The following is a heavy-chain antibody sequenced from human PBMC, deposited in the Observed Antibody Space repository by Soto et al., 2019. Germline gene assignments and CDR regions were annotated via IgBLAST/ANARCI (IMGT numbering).Heavy chain of an antibody. D-gene: IGHD4-17*01. CDR3: TTDPGTTVTNYYYGMDV. CDR1: ELTFTDAW. J-gene: IGHJ6*02. CDR2: IKSNIDGGTT. V-gene: IGHV3-15*01. Sequence: GGSLRLSCAASELTFTDAWITWVRQPPGKGLQWVGRIKSNIDGGTTDYAAPVKGRFTISRDGSKNMLYLQMNSLTTEDTAVYYCTTDPGTTVTNYYYGMDVWGQGTTVTVSS.